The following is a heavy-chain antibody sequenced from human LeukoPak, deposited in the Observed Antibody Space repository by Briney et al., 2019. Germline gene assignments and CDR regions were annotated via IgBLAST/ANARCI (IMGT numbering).Heavy chain of an antibody. Sequence: GGSLRLSCAAAAFTFSSYGMHCVRQAPGKGLEWVAFIRYDGSNKYYADSVKGRFTMSRDNSKNSLYLQMNSLRAEDTAVYYCAKDGTTVTTIFTCQEDRYFDYWGQGTLVTVSS. D-gene: IGHD4-17*01. CDR2: IRYDGSNK. CDR1: AFTFSSYG. V-gene: IGHV3-30*02. CDR3: AKDGTTVTTIFTCQEDRYFDY. J-gene: IGHJ4*02.